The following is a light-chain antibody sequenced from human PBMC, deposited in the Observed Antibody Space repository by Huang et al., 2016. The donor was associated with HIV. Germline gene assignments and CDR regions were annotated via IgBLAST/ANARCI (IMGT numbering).Light chain of an antibody. CDR2: DTS. CDR1: QSVGGY. CDR3: QQPGS. V-gene: IGKV3-11*01. Sequence: EIVLTQSPATLSLSPGERATLSCRASQSVGGYLAWYQQKPGQAPRRLIYDTSTRATGIPARFSGSGSETDFTLTISSLEPEDFAVYYCQQPGSFGQGTKVDIK. J-gene: IGKJ2*01.